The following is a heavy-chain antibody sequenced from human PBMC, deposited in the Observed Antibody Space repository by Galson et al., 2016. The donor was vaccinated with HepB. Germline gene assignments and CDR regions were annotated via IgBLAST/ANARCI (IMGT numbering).Heavy chain of an antibody. Sequence: SETLSLTCTVSGGSVSSGSYYWNWIRQPPGKGLEWIGYIYYSGSTNYNPSLKGRVTISVDTSKNQFSLKLSSVTAADTAIYYCARDLSTGGVIIPYSYSYYGVDVWGQGTTVTVSS. CDR2: IYYSGST. J-gene: IGHJ6*02. D-gene: IGHD3-10*01. V-gene: IGHV4-61*01. CDR3: ARDLSTGGVIIPYSYSYYGVDV. CDR1: GGSVSSGSYY.